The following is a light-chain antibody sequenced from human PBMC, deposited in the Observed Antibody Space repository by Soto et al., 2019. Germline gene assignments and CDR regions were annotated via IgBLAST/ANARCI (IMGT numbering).Light chain of an antibody. V-gene: IGLV3-21*04. CDR3: QVWVSSRDYPYV. J-gene: IGLJ1*01. CDR1: NIGSKS. CDR2: YDS. Sequence: SYELTQPPSESVAPGKTATITCGVDNIGSKSVHWYQQKPGQAPVLVIYYDSDRPSGIPERFSGSNSGNTATLTISRVEAGDEAYYYCQVWVSSRDYPYVFATGTKVTVL.